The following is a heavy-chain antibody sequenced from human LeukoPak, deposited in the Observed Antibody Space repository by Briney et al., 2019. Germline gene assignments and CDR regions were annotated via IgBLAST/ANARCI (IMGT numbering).Heavy chain of an antibody. D-gene: IGHD3-16*01. CDR2: ISGSGGST. V-gene: IGHV3-23*01. CDR3: AKAPIMITFGGGYFDY. CDR1: GFTFSSYA. J-gene: IGHJ4*02. Sequence: PGGSLRLSCAASGFTFSSYAMSWVRQAPGKGLEWVSAISGSGGSTYYADSVKGRVTISRDNSKNTLYLQMNSLRAEDTAVYYCAKAPIMITFGGGYFDYWGQGTLVTVSS.